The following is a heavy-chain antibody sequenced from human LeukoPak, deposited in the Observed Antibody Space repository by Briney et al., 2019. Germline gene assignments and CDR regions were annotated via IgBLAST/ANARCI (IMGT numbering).Heavy chain of an antibody. CDR1: GFIFSSYW. CDR2: IKEDGSAK. J-gene: IGHJ6*02. Sequence: GGSLRLACAASGFIFSSYWMNWVRQAPGKGLEWVANIKEDGSAKYYVDSVKGRFTISRDNAKNSLYLQMNSLRAEDTAVYYCVMDMDVWGQGTTVTVSS. CDR3: VMDMDV. V-gene: IGHV3-7*05.